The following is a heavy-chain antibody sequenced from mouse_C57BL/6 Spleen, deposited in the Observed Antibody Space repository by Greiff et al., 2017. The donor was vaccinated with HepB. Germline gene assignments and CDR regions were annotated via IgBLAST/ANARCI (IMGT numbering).Heavy chain of an antibody. J-gene: IGHJ3*01. V-gene: IGHV14-4*01. CDR3: TKLRFFAY. Sequence: VQLQQSGAELVRPGASVKLSCTASGFNIKDDYMHWVKQRPEQGLEWIGWIDPENGDTEYASKFQGKATITADTSSNTAYLQLSSLTSEDTAVYYCTKLRFFAYWGQGTLVTVSA. D-gene: IGHD1-1*01. CDR2: IDPENGDT. CDR1: GFNIKDDY.